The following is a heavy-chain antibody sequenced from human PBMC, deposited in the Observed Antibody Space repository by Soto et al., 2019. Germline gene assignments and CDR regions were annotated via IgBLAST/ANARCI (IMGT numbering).Heavy chain of an antibody. V-gene: IGHV1-46*01. CDR2: IKPSDGST. J-gene: IGHJ4*02. CDR3: ARDPYSSSWPPYFDY. CDR1: GYTFTNYY. Sequence: GASVKVSCKAAGYTFTNYYIHWVRQAPGQGLEWMGLIKPSDGSTTYAQKFQGRVTMTRDTSTSTVYMELSSLRSEDTAVYYCARDPYSSSWPPYFDYWGQGTLVTVSS. D-gene: IGHD6-13*01.